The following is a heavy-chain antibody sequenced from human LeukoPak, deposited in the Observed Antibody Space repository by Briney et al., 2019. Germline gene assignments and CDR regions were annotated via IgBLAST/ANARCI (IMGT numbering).Heavy chain of an antibody. CDR2: INPSGGST. CDR3: ARSYRSARIAVAGTVGYNWFDP. J-gene: IGHJ5*02. D-gene: IGHD6-19*01. V-gene: IGHV1-46*01. CDR1: GYTFTDSY. Sequence: GASVKVSCKASGYTFTDSYVHWVRQAPGQGLEWMGIINPSGGSTSYAQKFQGRVTMTRDMSTSTVYMELSSLRSEDTAVYYCARSYRSARIAVAGTVGYNWFDPWGQGTLVTVSS.